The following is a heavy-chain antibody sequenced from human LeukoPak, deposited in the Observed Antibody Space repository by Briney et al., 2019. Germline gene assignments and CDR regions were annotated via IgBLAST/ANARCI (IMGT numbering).Heavy chain of an antibody. CDR3: ARHLLYYGGNFIDY. Sequence: PSETLSLTCAVYGGSFSGYYWSWIRQPPGKGLEWIGSIYYSGSTYYNPSLKSRVTISVDTSKNQFSLKPSSVTAADTAVYYCARHLLYYGGNFIDYWGQGTLVTVSS. D-gene: IGHD4-23*01. CDR2: IYYSGST. V-gene: IGHV4-34*01. CDR1: GGSFSGYY. J-gene: IGHJ4*02.